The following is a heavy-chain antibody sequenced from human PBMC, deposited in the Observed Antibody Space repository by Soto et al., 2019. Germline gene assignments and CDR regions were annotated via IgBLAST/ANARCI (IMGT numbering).Heavy chain of an antibody. Sequence: SETLSLTCTVSGGSISSYYWSWIRQPPGKGLEWIGYIYYSGSTNYNPSHKSRVTISVDTSKNQFSLKLSFVTAADTAVYYCARDGVDYGDYYFDYWGQGTLVTVSS. V-gene: IGHV4-59*12. CDR2: IYYSGST. CDR3: ARDGVDYGDYYFDY. CDR1: GGSISSYY. D-gene: IGHD4-17*01. J-gene: IGHJ4*02.